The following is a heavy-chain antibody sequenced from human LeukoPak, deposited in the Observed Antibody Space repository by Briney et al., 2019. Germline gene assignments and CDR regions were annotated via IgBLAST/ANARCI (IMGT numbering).Heavy chain of an antibody. CDR1: ALTFSSYN. CDR3: ARDCSGGTCYRF. Sequence: GGSLRLACAASALTFSSYNMDWVRQAPVKGLEWISYITTNTGTIFYADSVKGRFTISRDNAKNSLYLQMNSLRAEDTAVYYCARDCSGGTCYRFWGQGTLVTVSS. V-gene: IGHV3-48*01. D-gene: IGHD2-15*01. CDR2: ITTNTGTI. J-gene: IGHJ4*02.